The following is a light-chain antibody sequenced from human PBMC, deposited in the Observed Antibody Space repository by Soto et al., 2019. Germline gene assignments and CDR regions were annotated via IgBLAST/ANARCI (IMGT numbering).Light chain of an antibody. Sequence: IQMTQSPSSLSASVGDRVTITRRASHGLSSSLAWYQQRPQKAPKLLIYDASTLQSGVPSRFSGSGSGTDFTLTISSLQPEDFATYYCHHLHSYPLGFGGGTKVEIK. CDR3: HHLHSYPLG. CDR1: HGLSSS. V-gene: IGKV1-9*01. CDR2: DAS. J-gene: IGKJ4*01.